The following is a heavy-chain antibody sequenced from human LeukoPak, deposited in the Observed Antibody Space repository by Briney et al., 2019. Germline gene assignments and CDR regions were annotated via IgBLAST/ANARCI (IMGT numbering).Heavy chain of an antibody. D-gene: IGHD3-10*01. J-gene: IGHJ5*02. Sequence: PGGSLRLSCAASGFTFSSYGMSWVRQAPGKGLEWVSGISSTGTPYYADSVKGRFTISRDNSKNTLYLQMNSLRAEDTAVYYCARGDKYYYGSGSYKYNWFDPWGQGTLVTVSS. CDR1: GFTFSSYG. CDR2: ISSTGTP. CDR3: ARGDKYYYGSGSYKYNWFDP. V-gene: IGHV3-23*01.